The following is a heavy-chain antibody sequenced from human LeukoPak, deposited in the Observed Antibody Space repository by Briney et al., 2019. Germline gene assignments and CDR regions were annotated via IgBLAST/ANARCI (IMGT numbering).Heavy chain of an antibody. D-gene: IGHD2-21*01. CDR3: ARDPNSAL. J-gene: IGHJ4*02. Sequence: SETLSLTCTVSGGSISSYYWSWIRQPAGKGLEWIGRVYTSGSTNYNYNPFLKSRLTMSVDTSKNQFSLKLSSVTAADTAVYYCARDPNSALWGQGTLVTVSS. CDR2: VYTSGST. CDR1: GGSISSYY. V-gene: IGHV4-4*07.